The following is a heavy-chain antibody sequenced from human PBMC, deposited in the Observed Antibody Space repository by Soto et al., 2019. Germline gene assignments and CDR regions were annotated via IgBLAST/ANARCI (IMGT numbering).Heavy chain of an antibody. V-gene: IGHV3-30-3*01. CDR1: GFTFSSYA. CDR3: ATLMGPYMTAPADY. D-gene: IGHD3-16*01. J-gene: IGHJ4*02. CDR2: ISYDGSNK. Sequence: QVQLVESGGGVVQPGRSLRLSCAASGFTFSSYAMHWVRQAPGKGLEWVAVISYDGSNKYYADSVKGRFTISRDNSKNTLYLQMNSLRAEDTAMYYCATLMGPYMTAPADYWGQGTLVTVSS.